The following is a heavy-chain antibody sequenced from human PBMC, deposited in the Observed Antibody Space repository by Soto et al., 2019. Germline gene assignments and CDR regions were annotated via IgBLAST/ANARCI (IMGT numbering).Heavy chain of an antibody. V-gene: IGHV1-69*13. CDR3: ARGGSSPPQDIVVVVAATYYYYYYGMDV. CDR2: IIPIFGTA. J-gene: IGHJ6*02. D-gene: IGHD2-15*01. Sequence: SVKVSCKASGGTFSSYAISWVRQAPGQGLEWMGGIIPIFGTANYAQKFQGRVTITADESTSTAYMELSSLRSEDTAVYYCARGGSSPPQDIVVVVAATYYYYYYGMDVWGQGTTVTVSS. CDR1: GGTFSSYA.